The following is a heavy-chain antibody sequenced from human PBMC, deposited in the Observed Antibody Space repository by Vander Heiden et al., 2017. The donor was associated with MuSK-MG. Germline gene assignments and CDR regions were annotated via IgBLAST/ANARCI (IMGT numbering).Heavy chain of an antibody. D-gene: IGHD6-19*01. CDR2: IIPILGIA. Sequence: QVQLVQSGAEVKKPGSSLKVSCKASGGTFSSYAISWVRQAPGQGLEWMGGIIPILGIANYAQKFQGRVTITADKSTSTAYMELSSLRSEETAVYYCARGRTGEYSSGWYEGNWFDPWGQGTLVTVSS. CDR1: GGTFSSYA. V-gene: IGHV1-69*10. CDR3: ARGRTGEYSSGWYEGNWFDP. J-gene: IGHJ5*02.